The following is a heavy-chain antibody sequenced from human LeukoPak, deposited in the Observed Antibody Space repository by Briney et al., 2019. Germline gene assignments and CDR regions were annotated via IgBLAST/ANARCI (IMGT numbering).Heavy chain of an antibody. CDR1: GGTFSSYA. CDR2: IIPIFDTA. Sequence: SVKVSCKASGGTFSSYAISWVRQAPGQGLEWMGGIIPIFDTANYAQKFQGRVTITADESTSTAYMELSSLRSEDTAVYYCARGYSYGFSAPTYYFDYWGQGTLVTVSS. D-gene: IGHD5-18*01. V-gene: IGHV1-69*13. CDR3: ARGYSYGFSAPTYYFDY. J-gene: IGHJ4*02.